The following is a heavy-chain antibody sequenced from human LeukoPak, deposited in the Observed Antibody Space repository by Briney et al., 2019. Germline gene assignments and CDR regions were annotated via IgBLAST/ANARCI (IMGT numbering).Heavy chain of an antibody. CDR3: ASGSWYLDY. V-gene: IGHV4-59*01. D-gene: IGHD2-15*01. CDR1: GGSISSYY. CDR2: IYYSGST. Sequence: SETLSLTGTVSGGSISSYYWSWIRQPPGKGLEWIGYIYYSGSTNYNPSLKSRVTISVDTSKNQFSLKLTSVTAADKALYYCASGSWYLDYWGQGTLVTVSS. J-gene: IGHJ4*02.